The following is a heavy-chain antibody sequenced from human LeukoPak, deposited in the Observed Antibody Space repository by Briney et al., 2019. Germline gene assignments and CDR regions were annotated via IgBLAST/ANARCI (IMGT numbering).Heavy chain of an antibody. V-gene: IGHV4-34*01. CDR2: INHSGST. D-gene: IGHD1-1*01. CDR3: ASRPRSNWNDDVVDY. CDR1: GGSFSGYY. Sequence: SETLPLTCAVYGGSFSGYYWSWIRQPPGKGLEWIGEINHSGSTNYNPSLKSRVTISVDTSKNQFSLKLSSVTAADTAVYYCASRPRSNWNDDVVDYWGQGTLVTVSS. J-gene: IGHJ4*02.